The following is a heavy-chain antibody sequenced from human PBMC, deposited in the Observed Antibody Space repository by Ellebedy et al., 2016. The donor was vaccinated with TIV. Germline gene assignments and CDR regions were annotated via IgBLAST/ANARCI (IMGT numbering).Heavy chain of an antibody. V-gene: IGHV2-5*01. Sequence: SGPTLVKPTQTLTLTCSFSGFSLSTSGVGVGWIRQPPGKTLEWLALIYWNDDQRYIPSLKSRLTVTKDSSKNQVVLTMTNMDPVDTATYYCALIPRTVRGVNFLGYFDYWGQGTLVTVSS. D-gene: IGHD3-10*01. CDR2: IYWNDDQ. CDR3: ALIPRTVRGVNFLGYFDY. CDR1: GFSLSTSGVG. J-gene: IGHJ4*02.